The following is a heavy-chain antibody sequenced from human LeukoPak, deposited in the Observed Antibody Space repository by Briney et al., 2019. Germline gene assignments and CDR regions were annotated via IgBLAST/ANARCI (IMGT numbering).Heavy chain of an antibody. J-gene: IGHJ6*03. Sequence: GGSLRLSCAGSGFTVSSNYMSWVRHAPGKRLEWVSIIYSGGSTFYADSVKGRFTISRDNSKNTLYLQMNSLRAEDTAVYYCAKIGRRYDFWTGYYEEEVDYMDVWGKGTTVTVSS. CDR3: AKIGRRYDFWTGYYEEEVDYMDV. V-gene: IGHV3-53*01. D-gene: IGHD3-3*01. CDR1: GFTVSSNY. CDR2: IYSGGST.